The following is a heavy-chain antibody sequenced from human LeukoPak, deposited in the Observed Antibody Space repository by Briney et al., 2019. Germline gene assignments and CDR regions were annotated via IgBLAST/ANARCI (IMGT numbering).Heavy chain of an antibody. CDR3: ARVGYSGSPGDY. D-gene: IGHD1-26*01. J-gene: IGHJ4*02. CDR1: GFILSSYW. Sequence: GGSLRLSCAASGFILSSYWMSWVRQAPGKGLEWVANIKQDGSEKYYVDSVKGRFTISRDNAKNSLYLQMNSLRAEDTAVYYCARVGYSGSPGDYWGQGTLVTVSS. CDR2: IKQDGSEK. V-gene: IGHV3-7*01.